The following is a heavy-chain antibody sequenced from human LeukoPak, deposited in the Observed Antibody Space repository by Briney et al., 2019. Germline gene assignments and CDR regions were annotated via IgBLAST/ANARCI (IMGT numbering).Heavy chain of an antibody. J-gene: IGHJ3*02. Sequence: SQTLSLTCTVSGGSISSGSYYWSWIRQPPGKGLEWIGYIYYSGSTNHNPSLKSRVTISVDTSKNQFSLKLSSVTAADTAVYYCARCLWEFSYGFDIWGQGTMVTVSS. D-gene: IGHD3-16*01. CDR3: ARCLWEFSYGFDI. CDR2: IYYSGST. CDR1: GGSISSGSYY. V-gene: IGHV4-61*01.